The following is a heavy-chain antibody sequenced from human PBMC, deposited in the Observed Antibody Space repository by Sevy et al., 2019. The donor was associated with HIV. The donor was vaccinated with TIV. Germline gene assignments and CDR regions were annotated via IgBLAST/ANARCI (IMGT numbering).Heavy chain of an antibody. CDR2: ISSSSSTI. CDR3: AREGAYYYDSSCYY. D-gene: IGHD3-22*01. Sequence: GGSLRLSCAASGFTFSSYSMNWVRQAPGKGLEWVSYISSSSSTIYYADSVKGQFTISRDNAKNSLYLQMNSLRDEDTAVYYCAREGAYYYDSSCYYWGQGTLVTVSS. V-gene: IGHV3-48*02. CDR1: GFTFSSYS. J-gene: IGHJ4*02.